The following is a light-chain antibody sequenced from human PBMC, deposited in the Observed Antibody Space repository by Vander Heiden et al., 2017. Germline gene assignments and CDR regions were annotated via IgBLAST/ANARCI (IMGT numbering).Light chain of an antibody. J-gene: IGKJ4*01. Sequence: DIQLTPSPSSVSASVGDRVTITCRASEFVSTWLTWYQQKPGKAPKVIIHTASSLQSGVPSRFIGDGTGTDFTLTINTLQPEDFATYFCQQADSFPLTFGGGTRLEIK. CDR1: EFVSTW. CDR3: QQADSFPLT. CDR2: TAS. V-gene: IGKV1-12*01.